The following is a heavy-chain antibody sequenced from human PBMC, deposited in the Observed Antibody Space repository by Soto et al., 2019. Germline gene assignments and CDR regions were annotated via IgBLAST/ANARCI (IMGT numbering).Heavy chain of an antibody. V-gene: IGHV1-46*01. CDR3: AGDPDSHYNDSHASSYP. Sequence: EASVKVSCKASGYTFTSYYMHWVRQAPGQGLEWMGIINPSGGSTSYAQKFQGRVTMTRDTSTSTVYMELTGLRSDDTAVYYCAGDPDSHYNDSHASSYPWGQGTLVTVSS. CDR1: GYTFTSYY. CDR2: INPSGGST. D-gene: IGHD3-16*01. J-gene: IGHJ5*02.